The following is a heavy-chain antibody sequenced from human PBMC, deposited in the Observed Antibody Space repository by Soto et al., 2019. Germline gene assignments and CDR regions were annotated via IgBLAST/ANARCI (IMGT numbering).Heavy chain of an antibody. J-gene: IGHJ6*02. CDR2: INHSGST. D-gene: IGHD2-15*01. V-gene: IGHV4-34*01. CDR3: ARGPRYCSGGSCYLYYYYGMDV. Sequence: QVQLQQWGAGLLKPSETLSLTCAVYGGSFSGYYWSWIRQPPGKGLEWIGEINHSGSTNYNPSLKSRVTISVVTSKNQFSLKLSSVTAADTAVYYCARGPRYCSGGSCYLYYYYGMDVWGQGTTVTVSS. CDR1: GGSFSGYY.